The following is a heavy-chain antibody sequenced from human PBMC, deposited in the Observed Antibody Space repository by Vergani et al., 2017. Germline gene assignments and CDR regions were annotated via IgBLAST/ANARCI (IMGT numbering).Heavy chain of an antibody. J-gene: IGHJ4*02. CDR3: AKDLTGYYYDSSGYGDY. D-gene: IGHD3-22*01. CDR2: ISGSGGST. V-gene: IGHV3-23*01. CDR1: GFTFSSYA. Sequence: EVQLLESGGGLVQPGGSLRLSCAASGFTFSSYAMSWVRQAPGKGLEWVSAISGSGGSTYYADSVKGRFTISGDNSKNTLYLQMNSLRAEDTAVYYCAKDLTGYYYDSSGYGDYWGQGTLVTVSS.